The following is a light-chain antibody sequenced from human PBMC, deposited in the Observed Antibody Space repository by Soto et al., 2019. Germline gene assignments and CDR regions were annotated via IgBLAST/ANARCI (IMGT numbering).Light chain of an antibody. CDR1: QSTSSR. V-gene: IGKV1-5*01. Sequence: DIQMTQSPSTLSASVGDRVTITCRASQSTSSRLAWYQQKPGKAPKILIYDASNLESGVPSRFSGSGSGTEFTLTISSLQPDDFATYYCQQYNSYSLTFGGGTKVEIK. J-gene: IGKJ4*01. CDR2: DAS. CDR3: QQYNSYSLT.